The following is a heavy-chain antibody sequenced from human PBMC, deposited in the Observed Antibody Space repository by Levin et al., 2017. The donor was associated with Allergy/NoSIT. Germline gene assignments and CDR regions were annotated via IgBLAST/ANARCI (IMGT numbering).Heavy chain of an antibody. V-gene: IGHV3-23*01. D-gene: IGHD3-16*02. Sequence: GGSLRLSCAASGFTFNNYDMAWVRQAPGKGLEWLSTITGSGGNTYYADSVRGRFTISRDNSKNTLSLQMNSLRAEDTAVYFCAKHEASGSHRDVTHWGQGTLVTVSS. J-gene: IGHJ4*02. CDR3: AKHEASGSHRDVTH. CDR1: GFTFNNYD. CDR2: ITGSGGNT.